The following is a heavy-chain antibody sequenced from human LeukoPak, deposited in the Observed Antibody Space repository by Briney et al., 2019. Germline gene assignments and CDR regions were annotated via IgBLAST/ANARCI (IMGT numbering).Heavy chain of an antibody. CDR2: IIPILGIA. Sequence: SVKVSCKASGGTFSSYAISWVRQAPGQGLEWMGRIIPILGIANYAQKFQGRVTITADKSTSTAYMELSSLRSEDTAVYYCAWRVQLERTWYAFDIWGQGTMVTVSS. D-gene: IGHD1-1*01. CDR1: GGTFSSYA. CDR3: AWRVQLERTWYAFDI. V-gene: IGHV1-69*04. J-gene: IGHJ3*02.